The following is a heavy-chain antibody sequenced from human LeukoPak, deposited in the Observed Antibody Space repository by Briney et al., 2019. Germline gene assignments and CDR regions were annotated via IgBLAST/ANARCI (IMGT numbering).Heavy chain of an antibody. CDR1: GYSFTSYW. CDR3: ARVPTRAVRGVIRPVYGMDV. J-gene: IGHJ6*02. V-gene: IGHV5-51*01. CDR2: IDPGDSDT. Sequence: GESLKISCKGSGYSFTSYWIGWVRQMPGKGLEWMGIIDPGDSDTRYSPSFQGQVTISADKSISTAYLQWSSLKASDTAMYYCARVPTRAVRGVIRPVYGMDVWGQGTTVTVSS. D-gene: IGHD3-10*01.